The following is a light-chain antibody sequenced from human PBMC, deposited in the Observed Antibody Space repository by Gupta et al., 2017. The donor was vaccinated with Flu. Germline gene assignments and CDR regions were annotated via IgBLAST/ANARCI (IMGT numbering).Light chain of an antibody. V-gene: IGLV3-1*01. CDR1: KLWNKH. Sequence: SFELAWPPSVSVSPRPTASITCPGDKLWNKHISWYQDRPGQSTMLVIYEDNKRPSGIPGRFSGSNSGNTATLTISGTQAMDEADYYCQAWDTSTGVFGTGTKVTVL. CDR2: EDN. CDR3: QAWDTSTGV. J-gene: IGLJ1*01.